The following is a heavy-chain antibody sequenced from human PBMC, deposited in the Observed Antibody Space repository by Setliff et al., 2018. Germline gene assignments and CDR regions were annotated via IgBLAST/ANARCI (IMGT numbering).Heavy chain of an antibody. CDR2: ISAAGTSI. V-gene: IGHV3-23*03. CDR1: GFTFSSDA. CDR3: AKDPNGDFFGAFDT. D-gene: IGHD4-17*01. J-gene: IGHJ5*02. Sequence: GGSLRLSCAASGFTFSSDAMTWVRQAPGEGLQWVSIISAAGTSIYYADSVKGRFTVFRDNSKNTLYLQMSSLRPDDAAMYYCAKDPNGDFFGAFDTWGQGALVTVSS.